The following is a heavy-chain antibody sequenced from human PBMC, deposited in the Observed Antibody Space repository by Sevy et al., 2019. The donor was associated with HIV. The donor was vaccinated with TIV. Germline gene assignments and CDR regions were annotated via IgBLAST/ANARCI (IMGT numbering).Heavy chain of an antibody. J-gene: IGHJ4*02. D-gene: IGHD2-2*01. CDR3: ARANCSLTSCYPFDY. Sequence: GGSLRLSCAASGFTFINYAMSWVRQAPGKGLEWVSGISGTGGNTYLADSVKGRFTISRDNSKNTLYLQMNSRRAEDTAIYFCARANCSLTSCYPFDYWGQGTLVTVSS. CDR1: GFTFINYA. V-gene: IGHV3-23*01. CDR2: ISGTGGNT.